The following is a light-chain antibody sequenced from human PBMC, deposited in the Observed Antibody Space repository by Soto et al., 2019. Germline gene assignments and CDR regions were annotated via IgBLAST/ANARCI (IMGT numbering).Light chain of an antibody. Sequence: EIVLTQSPGTLSLSPGERATLSCRASQSISSSSLAWYQQKPGQAPRLLIYGASSRATGVPDRFSGSGSGTDFTLTISGLEPEDFAVYYCQQYVSSSRTFGQGTKVEIK. V-gene: IGKV3-20*01. J-gene: IGKJ1*01. CDR3: QQYVSSSRT. CDR1: QSISSSS. CDR2: GAS.